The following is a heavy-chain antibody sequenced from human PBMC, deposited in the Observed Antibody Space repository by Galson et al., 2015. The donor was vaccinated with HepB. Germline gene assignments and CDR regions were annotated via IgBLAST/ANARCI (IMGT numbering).Heavy chain of an antibody. V-gene: IGHV3-30*02. CDR1: GFAFSSFG. Sequence: SLRLSCAASGFAFSSFGMHWVRPAPGKGLEWVAFIRFDGSKTYYGDSVKGRFTISRDTSKNTLYLQMNSLRAEDTAVHYCAKDEGDGYRNYGMDVWGQGTTVTVSS. D-gene: IGHD5-24*01. CDR3: AKDEGDGYRNYGMDV. CDR2: IRFDGSKT. J-gene: IGHJ6*02.